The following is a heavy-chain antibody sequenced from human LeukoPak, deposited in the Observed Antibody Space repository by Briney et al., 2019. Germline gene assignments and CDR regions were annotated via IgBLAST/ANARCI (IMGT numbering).Heavy chain of an antibody. V-gene: IGHV3-64*01. CDR2: ISSNGGST. Sequence: GGSLRLSCAASGFTFSSYSMNWVRQAPGKGLEYVSAISSNGGSTYYANSVKGRFTISRDNSKNTLYLQMGSLRAEDMAVYYCARDADHDSSGYYYGPLDYWGQGTLVTVSS. D-gene: IGHD3-22*01. CDR1: GFTFSSYS. J-gene: IGHJ4*02. CDR3: ARDADHDSSGYYYGPLDY.